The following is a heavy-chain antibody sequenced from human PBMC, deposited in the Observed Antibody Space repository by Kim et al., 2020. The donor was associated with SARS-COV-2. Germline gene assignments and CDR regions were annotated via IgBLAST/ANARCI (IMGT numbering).Heavy chain of an antibody. CDR3: ARETLPDTAMEDDAFDI. D-gene: IGHD5-18*01. J-gene: IGHJ3*02. CDR1: GFTFSSYS. CDR2: ISSSSSYI. Sequence: GGSLRLSCAASGFTFSSYSMNWVRQAPGKGLEWVSSISSSSSYIYYADSVKGRFTISRDNAKNSLYLQMNSLRAEDTAVYYCARETLPDTAMEDDAFDIWGQGTMVTVSS. V-gene: IGHV3-21*01.